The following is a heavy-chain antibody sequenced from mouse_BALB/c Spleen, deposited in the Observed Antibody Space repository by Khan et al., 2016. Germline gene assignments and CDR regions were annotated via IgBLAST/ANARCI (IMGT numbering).Heavy chain of an antibody. CDR2: ISYSGST. CDR1: AYSITSDYA. D-gene: IGHD1-1*01. V-gene: IGHV3-2*02. CDR3: ARSDYGDKDAMDY. J-gene: IGHJ4*01. Sequence: EVQLQESGPGLVKPSQSLSLTCTVTAYSITSDYAWNWIRQFPGNRLEWMGYISYSGSTSYNPSLKSRISITRDTSKNQFFLQLNSVTSEDTVTYYCARSDYGDKDAMDYWGQGTSVTVSS.